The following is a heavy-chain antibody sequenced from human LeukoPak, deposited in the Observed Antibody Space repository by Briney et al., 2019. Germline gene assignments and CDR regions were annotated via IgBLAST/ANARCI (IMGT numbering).Heavy chain of an antibody. CDR1: GYTFTSYD. Sequence: GASVKVSCKASGYTFTSYDINWVRQATGQGLEWMGWMNPNSGNTGYAQKFQGRVTITRNTSISTAYMELSSLRSEDTAVYYCARGGAVAGNRGGHSDYWGQGTVVTVSS. CDR2: MNPNSGNT. CDR3: ARGGAVAGNRGGHSDY. J-gene: IGHJ4*02. V-gene: IGHV1-8*01. D-gene: IGHD6-19*01.